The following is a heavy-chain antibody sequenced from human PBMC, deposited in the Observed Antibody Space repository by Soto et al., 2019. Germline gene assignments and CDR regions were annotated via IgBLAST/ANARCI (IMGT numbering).Heavy chain of an antibody. D-gene: IGHD1-26*01. Sequence: GGSLRLSCAASGFTFSSYSMNWVRQAPGKGLEWVSSISSSSSYIYYADSVKGRFTISRDNAKNSLYLQINSLRAEDTAVYYCARDSSMGATSFDYWGQGTLVTVSS. CDR3: ARDSSMGATSFDY. J-gene: IGHJ4*02. V-gene: IGHV3-21*01. CDR1: GFTFSSYS. CDR2: ISSSSSYI.